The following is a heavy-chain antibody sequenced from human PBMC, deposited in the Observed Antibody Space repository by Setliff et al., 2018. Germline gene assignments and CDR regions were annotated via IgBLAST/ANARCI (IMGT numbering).Heavy chain of an antibody. CDR1: GFTSSNAW. V-gene: IGHV3-15*01. J-gene: IGHJ6*03. Sequence: GGSLRLSCAASGFTSSNAWMTWVRQAPGKGLEWVGRIKSKADGGTTDYVAPVKGRFTISRDDSKNTLFLQMNNLKIEDTAVYYCTTWPENGGYYYYYYMDVWGKGTTVTVSS. CDR2: IKSKADGGTT. CDR3: TTWPENGGYYYYYYMDV. D-gene: IGHD3-16*01.